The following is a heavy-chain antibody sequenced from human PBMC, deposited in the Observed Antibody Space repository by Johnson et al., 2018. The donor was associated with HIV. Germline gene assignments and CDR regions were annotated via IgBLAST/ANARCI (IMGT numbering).Heavy chain of an antibody. D-gene: IGHD4-17*01. Sequence: EHLVESGGGVVRPGGSLRLSCAASGFTFDDHGMSWVRQAPGKGLEWVSGINWNGGRTGYADSVKGRFTISRDNAKNSLYLQMNSLRAEDTAVYYCARDYGDDEVPDAFDIWGQGTMVTVSS. CDR3: ARDYGDDEVPDAFDI. V-gene: IGHV3-20*04. CDR1: GFTFDDHG. CDR2: INWNGGRT. J-gene: IGHJ3*02.